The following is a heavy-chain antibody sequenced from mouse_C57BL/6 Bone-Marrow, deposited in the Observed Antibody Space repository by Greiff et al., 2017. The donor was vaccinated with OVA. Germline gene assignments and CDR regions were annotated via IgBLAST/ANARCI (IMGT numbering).Heavy chain of an antibody. V-gene: IGHV1-50*01. Sequence: QVQLQPPGAELVKPGASVKLSCKASGYTFTSYWMQWVKQRPGQGLEWIGEIDPSDSYTNYNQKFKGKATLTVDTTSSTAYMQLSSLTSEDAAVYYCARGSNYSFAYWGQGTLVTVSA. J-gene: IGHJ3*01. CDR2: IDPSDSYT. CDR1: GYTFTSYW. CDR3: ARGSNYSFAY. D-gene: IGHD2-5*01.